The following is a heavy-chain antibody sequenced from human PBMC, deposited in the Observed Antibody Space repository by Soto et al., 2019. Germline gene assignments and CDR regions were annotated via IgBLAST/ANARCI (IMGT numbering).Heavy chain of an antibody. CDR2: IYHSGST. Sequence: SETLSLTCAVSGGSISSSNWWSWVRQPPGKGLEWIGEIYHSGSTNYNPSLKSRVTISVDKSKNQFSLKLSSVTAADTAVYYCARDPRIVSATGAVGLLDYWGQGTLVTVSS. D-gene: IGHD1-26*01. J-gene: IGHJ4*02. V-gene: IGHV4-4*02. CDR1: GGSISSSNW. CDR3: ARDPRIVSATGAVGLLDY.